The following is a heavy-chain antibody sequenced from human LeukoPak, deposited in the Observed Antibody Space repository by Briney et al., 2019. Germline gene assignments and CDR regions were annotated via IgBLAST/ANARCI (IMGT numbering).Heavy chain of an antibody. D-gene: IGHD6-19*01. CDR2: ISHSGNT. CDR1: GGSFSGYY. V-gene: IGHV4-38-2*01. CDR3: ARGQARLSWFDP. J-gene: IGHJ5*02. Sequence: PSETLSLTCAVYGGSFSGYYWGWIRQPPGKGLKWIGSISHSGNTYYNPSLKSRVTISVDTSKNQFSLKLSSVTAADTAVYYCARGQARLSWFDPWGQGTLVTVSS.